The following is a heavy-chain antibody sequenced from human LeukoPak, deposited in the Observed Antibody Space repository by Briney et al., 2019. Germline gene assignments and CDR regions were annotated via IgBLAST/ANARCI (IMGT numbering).Heavy chain of an antibody. V-gene: IGHV3-74*01. Sequence: GGSLRLSCAASGFTFSNYWMHWVRQAPGKGLVWVSRINTDGSSTSYADSVKGRFTISRDNAKNTLYLQMNSLRAEDTAVYYCERDEGLRYFDWLPLDYWGQGILVTVSS. CDR1: GFTFSNYW. D-gene: IGHD3-9*01. J-gene: IGHJ4*02. CDR3: ERDEGLRYFDWLPLDY. CDR2: INTDGSST.